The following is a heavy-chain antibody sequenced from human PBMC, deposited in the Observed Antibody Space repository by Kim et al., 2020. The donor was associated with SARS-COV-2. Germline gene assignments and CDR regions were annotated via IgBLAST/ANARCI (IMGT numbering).Heavy chain of an antibody. CDR3: ARDRGYGDAFDF. CDR1: GFSFTSHW. D-gene: IGHD5-12*01. J-gene: IGHJ3*01. CDR2: INTDLTEA. V-gene: IGHV3-74*01. Sequence: GGSLRLSCAVSGFSFTSHWMHWVRQAPGQGLVWLARINTDLTEAVYADAVKGRFIISRDNAKNMLFLQMNGLTVEDTAVYYCARDRGYGDAFDFWCQGTL.